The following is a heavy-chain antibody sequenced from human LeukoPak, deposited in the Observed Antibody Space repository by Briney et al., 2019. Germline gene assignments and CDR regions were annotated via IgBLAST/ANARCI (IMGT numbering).Heavy chain of an antibody. J-gene: IGHJ3*02. CDR1: GGSFSGYD. D-gene: IGHD3-22*01. Sequence: PSETLSLTCAVYGGSFSGYDWSWIRQPPGEGLEWIGEINHSGSTNYNPSLKSRVTISVDTSKNQFSLKLSSVTAADTAVYYCARGQIYYDSSGYGLNAFDIWGQGTMVTVSS. CDR3: ARGQIYYDSSGYGLNAFDI. CDR2: INHSGST. V-gene: IGHV4-34*01.